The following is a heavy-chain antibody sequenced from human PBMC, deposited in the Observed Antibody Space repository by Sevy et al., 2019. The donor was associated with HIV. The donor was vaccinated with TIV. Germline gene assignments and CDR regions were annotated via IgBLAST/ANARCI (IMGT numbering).Heavy chain of an antibody. CDR3: ARSPPVVVVPGAPSWFDP. D-gene: IGHD2-2*01. CDR1: VGSFSGYY. V-gene: IGHV4-34*01. CDR2: INESGIT. J-gene: IGHJ5*02. Sequence: SETLSLTCAVHVGSFSGYYWNWIRQLPGKGLEWIGEINESGITYYKPSLKSRVTISVDTSKKQFSLKLNSVTAVDSAVYFCARSPPVVVVPGAPSWFDPWGQGTLVTVSS.